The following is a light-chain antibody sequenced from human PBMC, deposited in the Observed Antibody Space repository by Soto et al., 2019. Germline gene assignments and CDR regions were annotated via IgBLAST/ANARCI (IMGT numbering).Light chain of an antibody. CDR3: SSYTITSVYV. J-gene: IGLJ1*01. Sequence: QSALTQPASVSGSPGQSITISCTGSSSDVGGYNYVSWYQHHPGKAPKLLIYSVSNRLSGVSNRFSGSKSGITASLTISGLQAEDEADYYCSSYTITSVYVFGTGTKVTVL. CDR1: SSDVGGYNY. V-gene: IGLV2-14*03. CDR2: SVS.